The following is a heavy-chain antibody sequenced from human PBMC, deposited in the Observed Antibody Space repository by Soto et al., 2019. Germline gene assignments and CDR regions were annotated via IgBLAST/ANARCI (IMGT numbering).Heavy chain of an antibody. CDR3: ARAGCDGGSCYTLVGLRYGMDL. Sequence: QVQLVESGGGVVQPGRSLRLSCAASGFTFSSYAMHWVRQAPGKGLEWVAVISYDGSNKYYADSVKGRFTISRDNSKNKLYLQMNRLRAEDTAVYYCARAGCDGGSCYTLVGLRYGMDLWGQGTTVTVSS. CDR2: ISYDGSNK. V-gene: IGHV3-30-3*01. CDR1: GFTFSSYA. D-gene: IGHD2-15*01. J-gene: IGHJ6*02.